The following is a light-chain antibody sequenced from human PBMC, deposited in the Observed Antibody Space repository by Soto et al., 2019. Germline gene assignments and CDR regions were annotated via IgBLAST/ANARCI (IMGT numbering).Light chain of an antibody. CDR1: SSDVGNYKY. CDR2: EVS. Sequence: QSVLTQPASVSGSPGQSITISCTGTSSDVGNYKYVSWYQQHPGKAPKLMIYEVSNRPSGVPDRFSGSKSDNTASLTISGLQAEDEADYYCCSYAGSYTFVFGIGTKVTVL. J-gene: IGLJ1*01. CDR3: CSYAGSYTFV. V-gene: IGLV2-11*01.